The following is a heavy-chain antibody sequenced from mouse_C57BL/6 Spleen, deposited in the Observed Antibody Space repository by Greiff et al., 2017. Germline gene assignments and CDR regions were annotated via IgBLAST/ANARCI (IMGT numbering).Heavy chain of an antibody. CDR1: GYTFTNYW. CDR2: IYPGGGYT. D-gene: IGHD2-3*01. Sequence: QVQLQQSGAELVRPGTSVKMSCKASGYTFTNYWIGWAKQRPGHGLEWIGDIYPGGGYTNYNEKFKGKATLTADKSSSTAYMQFSSLTSEDSAIYYCARFHDGYYWYFDVWGTGTTVTVSS. V-gene: IGHV1-63*01. CDR3: ARFHDGYYWYFDV. J-gene: IGHJ1*03.